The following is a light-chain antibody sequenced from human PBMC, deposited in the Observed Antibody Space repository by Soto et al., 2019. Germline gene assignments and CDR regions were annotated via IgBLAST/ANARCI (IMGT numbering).Light chain of an antibody. CDR1: SSDIGSYDH. Sequence: HSVLTQPASVSGSPGQSITISCSGTSSDIGSYDHVAWYQQFPGKSPKLIIYAVSDRPSGVYDRFSGYKSGISASLTISGLQTEDEADYYCISYTDRQSYLFGTGTK. J-gene: IGLJ1*01. V-gene: IGLV2-14*03. CDR3: ISYTDRQSYL. CDR2: AVS.